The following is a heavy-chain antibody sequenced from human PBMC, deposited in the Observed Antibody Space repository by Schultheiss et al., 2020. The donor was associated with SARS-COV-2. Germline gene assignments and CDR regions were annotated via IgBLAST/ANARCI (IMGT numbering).Heavy chain of an antibody. V-gene: IGHV3-23*01. CDR1: GFTFSSYA. Sequence: GGSLRLSCAASGFTFSSYAMSWVRQAPGKGLEWVSAISGSGGSTYYADSVKGRFTISRDNSKNTLYLQMNSLRAEDTAVYYCARVLPYSSRGRGYMDVWGKGTTVTVSS. CDR2: ISGSGGST. D-gene: IGHD6-13*01. CDR3: ARVLPYSSRGRGYMDV. J-gene: IGHJ6*03.